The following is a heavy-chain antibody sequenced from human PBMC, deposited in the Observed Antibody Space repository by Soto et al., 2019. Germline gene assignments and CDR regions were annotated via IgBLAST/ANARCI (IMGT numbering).Heavy chain of an antibody. J-gene: IGHJ5*02. D-gene: IGHD2-2*01. CDR3: ARVSAAASYWFDP. CDR2: ISSSSSTI. V-gene: IGHV3-48*01. CDR1: GFTFSSYG. Sequence: GGSLRLCCAASGFTFSSYGMHWVRQAPGKGLEWVSYISSSSSTIYYADSVKGRFTISRDNAKNSLYLQMNSLRAEDTAVYYCARVSAAASYWFDPWGQGTLVTVSS.